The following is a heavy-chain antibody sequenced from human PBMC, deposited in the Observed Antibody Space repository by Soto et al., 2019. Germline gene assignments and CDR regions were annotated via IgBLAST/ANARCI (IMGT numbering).Heavy chain of an antibody. J-gene: IGHJ6*02. V-gene: IGHV3-23*01. CDR2: ISGSGGST. CDR1: GLTFSSYA. D-gene: IGHD5-18*01. Sequence: LRLSCAASGLTFSSYAMSWVRQAPGKGLEWVSAISGSGGSTYYADSVKGRFTISRDNSKNTLYLQMNSLRAEDTAVYYCARALKPTAISPYYYYYYYGMDVWGQGTTVTVSS. CDR3: ARALKPTAISPYYYYYYYGMDV.